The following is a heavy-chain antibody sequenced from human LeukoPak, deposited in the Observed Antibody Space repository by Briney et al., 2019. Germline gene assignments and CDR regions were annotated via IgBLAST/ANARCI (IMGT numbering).Heavy chain of an antibody. J-gene: IGHJ4*02. CDR3: AKAGGIVVVITGIFDY. CDR1: GFSFSNYD. D-gene: IGHD3-22*01. Sequence: GGSLRLSCAASGFSFSNYDMHWVRQAPGKGLEWVSAISGSGGSTYYADSVKGRFTISRDNSKNTLYLQMNSLRAEDTAVYYCAKAGGIVVVITGIFDYWGQGTLVTVSS. V-gene: IGHV3-23*01. CDR2: ISGSGGST.